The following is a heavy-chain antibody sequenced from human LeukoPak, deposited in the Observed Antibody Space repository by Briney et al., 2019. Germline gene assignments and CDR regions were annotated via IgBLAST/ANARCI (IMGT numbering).Heavy chain of an antibody. J-gene: IGHJ5*02. CDR1: GGSISSYY. D-gene: IGHD4-11*01. V-gene: IGHV4-4*09. CDR3: ARHSRPVTKHWFDP. CDR2: IYTSGST. Sequence: PSKTLSLTCTVSGGSISSYYWSWIRQPPGKGLEWIGYIYTSGSTNYNPSLKSRVTISVDTSKNQFSLKLSSVTAADTAVYYCARHSRPVTKHWFDPWGQGTLVTVSS.